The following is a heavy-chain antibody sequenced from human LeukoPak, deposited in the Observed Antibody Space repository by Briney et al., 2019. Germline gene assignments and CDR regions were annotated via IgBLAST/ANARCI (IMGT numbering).Heavy chain of an antibody. V-gene: IGHV3-30*02. D-gene: IGHD3-9*01. CDR1: GLTLSLYG. CDR3: AKDPAQNDWFPED. CDR2: LRNDESTQ. J-gene: IGHJ4*02. Sequence: GGSLRLSCAASGLTLSLYGMHWVRQAPGKGLERVAFLRNDESTQYYADSVKGRFTISRDNSNNMLYLQMNSLRPEDTAVYYCAKDPAQNDWFPEDWGQGTLVIVSS.